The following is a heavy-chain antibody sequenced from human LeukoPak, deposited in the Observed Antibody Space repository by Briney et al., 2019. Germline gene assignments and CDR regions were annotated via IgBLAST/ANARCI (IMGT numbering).Heavy chain of an antibody. D-gene: IGHD2-21*01. CDR3: AKYCGGDCYGMDV. J-gene: IGHJ6*02. V-gene: IGHV3-7*01. Sequence: GGSLRLSRTASGFTFSSYWMSWVRQAPGKGLEWVANIKQDGSEKDYVDSVKGRFTISRDNAKNSVYLQMNSLRAEDTAEYHCAKYCGGDCYGMDVWGQGTTVTVSS. CDR1: GFTFSSYW. CDR2: IKQDGSEK.